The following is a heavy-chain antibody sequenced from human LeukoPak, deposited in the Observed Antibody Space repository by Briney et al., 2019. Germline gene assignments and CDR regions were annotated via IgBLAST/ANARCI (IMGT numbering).Heavy chain of an antibody. Sequence: RPSETLSLTCAVSGVSISSSDWWTWLRHPPGEGLEWIGEIYHSGSTNDNPALNRRATISVDKSKKQFSLKVSSVTAANTAVYYCARDASLQMGAFDVWGQGTMVTVSS. CDR1: GVSISSSDW. V-gene: IGHV4-4*02. CDR3: ARDASLQMGAFDV. CDR2: IYHSGST. D-gene: IGHD1-1*01. J-gene: IGHJ3*01.